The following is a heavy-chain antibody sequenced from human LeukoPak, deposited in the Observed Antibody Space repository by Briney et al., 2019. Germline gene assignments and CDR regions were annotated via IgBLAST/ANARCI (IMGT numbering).Heavy chain of an antibody. V-gene: IGHV3-48*02. CDR2: ISRSRGTI. J-gene: IGHJ4*02. Sequence: GGSLRLSCAASGFTFSTYSMNWVRQAPGKGLEWVSPISRSRGTIYYADSVKSRFIISRDNAKNSLYLQMNSLRDEDTAAYYCARDAANSSGWYFDYWGQGTLVTVSS. CDR1: GFTFSTYS. CDR3: ARDAANSSGWYFDY. D-gene: IGHD6-25*01.